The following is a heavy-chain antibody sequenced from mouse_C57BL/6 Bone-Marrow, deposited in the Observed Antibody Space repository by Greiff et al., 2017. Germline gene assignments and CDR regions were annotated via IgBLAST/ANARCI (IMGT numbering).Heavy chain of an antibody. V-gene: IGHV5-6*01. J-gene: IGHJ1*03. D-gene: IGHD1-1*01. CDR1: GFTFSSYG. CDR2: ISSGGSYT. CDR3: ARQSVITTVSHWYFDV. Sequence: EVKLVESGGDLVKPGGSLKLSCAASGFTFSSYGMPWVRQTPDKRLEWVATISSGGSYTYYPDNVKGRFTISIDKSKNTLYLQMSSLTSEDTAMYCCARQSVITTVSHWYFDVWGTGTPVTVSA.